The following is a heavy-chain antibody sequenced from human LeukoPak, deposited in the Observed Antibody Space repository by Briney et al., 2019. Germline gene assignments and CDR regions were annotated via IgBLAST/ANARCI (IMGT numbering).Heavy chain of an antibody. V-gene: IGHV1-69*13. J-gene: IGHJ4*02. CDR1: GGTFSSYA. CDR3: ANLGSYRYYFDY. Sequence: SVKVSCKASGGTFSSYAISWVRQAPGQGLEWMGGIIPIFGTANYAQKFQGRVTITADESTSTAYMELSSLRSEDTAVYYCANLGSYRYYFDYWGQGTLVTVSS. D-gene: IGHD3-16*02. CDR2: IIPIFGTA.